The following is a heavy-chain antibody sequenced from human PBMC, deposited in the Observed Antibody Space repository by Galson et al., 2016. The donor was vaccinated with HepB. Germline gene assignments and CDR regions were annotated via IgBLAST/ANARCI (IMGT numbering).Heavy chain of an antibody. CDR2: ISGSAGIT. CDR1: GFTFRTA. J-gene: IGHJ4*02. CDR3: VKGGSYGVPFDY. V-gene: IGHV3-23*01. Sequence: SLRLSCAASGFTFRTAMSWVRQAPGKGLEWVSGISGSAGITYYGGSVKGRFTISRDKSKNTLYLQMNSLRADDTGTYYCVKGGSYGVPFDYWGEGTLVTVSS. D-gene: IGHD3-16*01.